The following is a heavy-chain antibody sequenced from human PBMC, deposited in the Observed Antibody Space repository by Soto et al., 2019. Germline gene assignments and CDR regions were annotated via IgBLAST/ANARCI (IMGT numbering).Heavy chain of an antibody. CDR1: GGTFSSYA. J-gene: IGHJ4*02. CDR2: IIPIFGTA. V-gene: IGHV1-69*13. D-gene: IGHD3-22*01. Sequence: GASVKVSCKASGGTFSSYAISWVRQAPGQGLEWMGGIIPIFGTANYAQKFQGRVTITADESTSTAYMELSSLRSEDTAVYFCARATYYSDTGGSPPLDYWGQGTLVTVSS. CDR3: ARATYYSDTGGSPPLDY.